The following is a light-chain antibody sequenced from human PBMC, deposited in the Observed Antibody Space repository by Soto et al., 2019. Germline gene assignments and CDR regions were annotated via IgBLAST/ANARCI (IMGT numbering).Light chain of an antibody. Sequence: DIQMTQSPSSLSASVGDRVTITCRASQGIRNYLAWYQQKPGKVPKLLIYAASTLQSGVPSRFSGSGSGTDFTLTISSLQPEDVATDYCQKYNSAPWTFGQGTKVEI. J-gene: IGKJ1*01. CDR1: QGIRNY. V-gene: IGKV1-27*01. CDR2: AAS. CDR3: QKYNSAPWT.